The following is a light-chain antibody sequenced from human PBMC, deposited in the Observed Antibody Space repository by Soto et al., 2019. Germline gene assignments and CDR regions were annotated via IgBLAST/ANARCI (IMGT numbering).Light chain of an antibody. CDR2: EVS. CDR3: NSYTSSNTYV. CDR1: SSYVGSYNR. V-gene: IGLV2-18*02. Sequence: QSVLTPPPSVSGSPGQSVTISCTGTSSYVGSYNRVSWYQQPPGTAPKLMIYEVSNRPSGVPDRFSGSKSGNTASLTISGLQPEDEADYYCNSYTSSNTYVFGTGTKVTVL. J-gene: IGLJ1*01.